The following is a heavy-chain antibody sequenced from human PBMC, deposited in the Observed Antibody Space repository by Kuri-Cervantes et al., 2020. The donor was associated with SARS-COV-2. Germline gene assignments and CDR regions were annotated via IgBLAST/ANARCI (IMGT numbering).Heavy chain of an antibody. Sequence: GGSLRLSCAASGFTFSNYAMTWVRQAPGKGLGWVSTISGIDAVTHLADSVKGRFTVSRDNSRNTMYLEMSWLRVEDTAVYYCAKRDAYSQGSYFDYWGHGTLVTVSS. D-gene: IGHD3-16*01. CDR2: ISGIDAVT. CDR1: GFTFSNYA. J-gene: IGHJ4*01. V-gene: IGHV3-23*01. CDR3: AKRDAYSQGSYFDY.